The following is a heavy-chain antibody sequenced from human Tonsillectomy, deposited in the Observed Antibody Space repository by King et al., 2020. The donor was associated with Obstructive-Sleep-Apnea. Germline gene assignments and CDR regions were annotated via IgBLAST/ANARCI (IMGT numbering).Heavy chain of an antibody. J-gene: IGHJ4*02. CDR3: ARDRWESTQQPDTMVRGVSGSLDY. V-gene: IGHV3-30*04. CDR1: GFTFSSYA. D-gene: IGHD3-10*01. CDR2: ISYDGSNK. Sequence: VQLVESGGGVVQPGRSLRLSCAASGFTFSSYAMHWVRQAPGKGLEWVAVISYDGSNKYYADSVKGRFTISRDNSKNTLYLQMNSLRAEDTAVYYCARDRWESTQQPDTMVRGVSGSLDYWGQGTLVTVSS.